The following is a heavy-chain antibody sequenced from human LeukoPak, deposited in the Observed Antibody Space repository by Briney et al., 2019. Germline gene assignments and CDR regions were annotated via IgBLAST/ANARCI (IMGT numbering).Heavy chain of an antibody. CDR3: ADDFGD. CDR2: IYPSGTT. Sequence: TSETLSLTCSVSGGSVSSYYWTWIRQPAGKGLEWIGRIYPSGTTHNNPSLKSRVTMSVDTSKNQFSLKVTSVTAADTAVYYCADDFGDWGQGTLVTVSS. CDR1: GGSVSSYY. D-gene: IGHD4-17*01. V-gene: IGHV4-4*07. J-gene: IGHJ4*02.